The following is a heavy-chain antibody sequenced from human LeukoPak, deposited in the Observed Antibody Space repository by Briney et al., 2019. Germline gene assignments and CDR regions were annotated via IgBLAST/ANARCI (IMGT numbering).Heavy chain of an antibody. Sequence: PGGSLRLSCAASGFTFSSYAMSWVRQAPGKGLEWVSYISSSGSTIYYADSVKGRFTISRDNAKNSLYLQMNSLRPDDTALYYCSTDPRLLIYWGHGTLVTVSS. J-gene: IGHJ4*01. CDR1: GFTFSSYA. V-gene: IGHV3-48*04. CDR3: STDPRLLIY. D-gene: IGHD2-8*01. CDR2: ISSSGSTI.